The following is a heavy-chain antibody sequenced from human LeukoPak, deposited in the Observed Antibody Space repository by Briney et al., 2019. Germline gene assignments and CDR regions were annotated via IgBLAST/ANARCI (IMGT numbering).Heavy chain of an antibody. CDR3: AREGSSSSWYSIYYYYCGMDV. Sequence: GGSLRLSCAASGFTFSSYSMNWVRQAPGKGLEWVSYISSSSSTIYYADSVKGRFTISRDNAKNSLYLQMNSLRDEDTAVYYCAREGSSSSWYSIYYYYCGMDVWGQGTTVTVSS. J-gene: IGHJ6*02. CDR2: ISSSSSTI. CDR1: GFTFSSYS. V-gene: IGHV3-48*02. D-gene: IGHD6-13*01.